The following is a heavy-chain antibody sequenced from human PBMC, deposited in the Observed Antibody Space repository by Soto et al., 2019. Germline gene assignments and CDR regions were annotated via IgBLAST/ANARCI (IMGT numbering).Heavy chain of an antibody. J-gene: IGHJ4*02. CDR3: ARESEDLTSNFDY. Sequence: EVQLVESGGGLVRPGGSLRLSCAASGFTFSRYSMNWVRQAPGKGLEWVSSISSTTNYIYYADSMKGRFTVSRDNAKNSVYLDMHSLSAEDTAVYYGARESEDLTSNFDYWGQGTLVSVSS. CDR2: ISSTTNYI. CDR1: GFTFSRYS. V-gene: IGHV3-21*01.